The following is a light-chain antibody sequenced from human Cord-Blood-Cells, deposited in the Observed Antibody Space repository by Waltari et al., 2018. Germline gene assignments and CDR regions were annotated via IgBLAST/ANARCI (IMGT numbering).Light chain of an antibody. CDR2: AAS. CDR3: QQSYSTPFT. V-gene: IGKV1-39*01. Sequence: DIQMTQSPSSLSASVGDRATITCRASQSISSYLNWYQQKPGKAPKLLIYAASSLQRGVPSRFSGSGSGTDFTLTISSLQPEDFATYYCQQSYSTPFTFGGGTKVEIK. J-gene: IGKJ4*01. CDR1: QSISSY.